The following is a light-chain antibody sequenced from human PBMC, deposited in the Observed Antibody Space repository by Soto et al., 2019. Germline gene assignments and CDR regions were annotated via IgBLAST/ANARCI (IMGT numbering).Light chain of an antibody. CDR1: SSDVGGYNY. CDR2: DVS. V-gene: IGLV2-14*01. Sequence: QSALTQPASVSGSPGQSTTISCTGTSSDVGGYNYVSWYQQHPGKAPKLMIYDVSNRPSGVSNRFSGSKSGNTASLTISGLQAEDQADYYCSSYTSSSTPYVFGTWTKLTVL. CDR3: SSYTSSSTPYV. J-gene: IGLJ1*01.